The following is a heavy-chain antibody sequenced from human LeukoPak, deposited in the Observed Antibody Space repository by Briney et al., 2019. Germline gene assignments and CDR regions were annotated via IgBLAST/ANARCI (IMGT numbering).Heavy chain of an antibody. Sequence: KSLETLCLTRTVSGGSLCADYWSWIRQPPGKGLEWIGYIYHSGSTNYTPSLKSRVTISIDPSKNHFSLNLSSVTAADTAVYYCARLGIAAAGHDYWGQGTLVTVSS. CDR1: GGSLCADY. J-gene: IGHJ4*02. V-gene: IGHV4-59*08. D-gene: IGHD6-25*01. CDR3: ARLGIAAAGHDY. CDR2: IYHSGST.